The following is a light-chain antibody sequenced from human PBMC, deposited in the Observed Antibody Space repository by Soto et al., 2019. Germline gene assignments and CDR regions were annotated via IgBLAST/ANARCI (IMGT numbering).Light chain of an antibody. V-gene: IGKV2-28*01. J-gene: IGKJ4*01. CDR2: LGS. Sequence: DLVMTQSPLSLPVTPGEPASISCRSSQNLLHTNAYNYLAWYLQKPGQSPQLLIYLGSNRASGVPDRFSGSGSGTDFTLKISRVEAEDVGVYYCMQALQTPLTFGGGTRVEI. CDR3: MQALQTPLT. CDR1: QNLLHTNAYNY.